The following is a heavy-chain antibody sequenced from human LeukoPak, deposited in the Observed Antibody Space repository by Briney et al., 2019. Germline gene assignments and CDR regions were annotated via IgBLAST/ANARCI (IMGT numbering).Heavy chain of an antibody. J-gene: IGHJ1*01. CDR1: GDSISTYY. CDR3: ASGGGGYFQH. D-gene: IGHD3-16*01. Sequence: SETLSLTCSVSGDSISTYYWSWVRQPPGKGLEWIGFIDDSGSTSYNPSLESRVSISADTSKNQFSLTLSSVTAADTALYYCASGGGGYFQHWGQGALVTVSS. CDR2: IDDSGST. V-gene: IGHV4-4*09.